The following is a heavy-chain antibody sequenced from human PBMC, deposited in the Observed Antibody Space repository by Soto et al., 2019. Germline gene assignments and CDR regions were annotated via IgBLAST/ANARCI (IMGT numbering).Heavy chain of an antibody. Sequence: QGQLVQSGAEVKKPGASVNVSCKASGYTSSIYGISWVRQAPGQGLEWMAWISGYNGNIKYAQKFQGRVTVATDTTTTEANMELRSVRSDETAVYYCARDVSGGTYPWFFDLWGRGTLVTVSS. D-gene: IGHD1-26*01. J-gene: IGHJ2*01. V-gene: IGHV1-18*04. CDR2: ISGYNGNI. CDR1: GYTSSIYG. CDR3: ARDVSGGTYPWFFDL.